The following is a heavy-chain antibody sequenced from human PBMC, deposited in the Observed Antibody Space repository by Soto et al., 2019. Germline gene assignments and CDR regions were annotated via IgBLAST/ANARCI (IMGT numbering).Heavy chain of an antibody. D-gene: IGHD6-19*01. V-gene: IGHV2-5*01. J-gene: IGHJ4*02. CDR3: AHGSGWMHDY. CDR1: VFSLKTPAVG. CDR2: IYWNGDK. Sequence: QITLKESGPTLVKPTQPLTLTCTFSVFSLKTPAVGVGWIRQPPGKALEWLALIYWNGDKPYTPSLENRPTITKVTSKTQVVLTMTNMDPVDTATSHCAHGSGWMHDYWGLALLVTVSS.